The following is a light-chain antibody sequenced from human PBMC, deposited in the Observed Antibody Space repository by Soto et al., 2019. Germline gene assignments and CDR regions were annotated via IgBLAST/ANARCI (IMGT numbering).Light chain of an antibody. CDR3: QQYNSCPMT. V-gene: IGKV3-15*01. CDR2: AAF. Sequence: IVLTQSPSTLIFSPEESVHLSCRASQTVSSYLAWYQQKPGQAPRLLIYAAFTRPTGIPARFSCTGSGTEFTLTISSLQPEDLATYYCQQYNSCPMTFGQVTRVDIK. J-gene: IGKJ1*01. CDR1: QTVSSY.